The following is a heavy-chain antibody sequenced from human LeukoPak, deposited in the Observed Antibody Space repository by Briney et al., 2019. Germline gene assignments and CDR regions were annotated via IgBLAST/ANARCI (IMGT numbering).Heavy chain of an antibody. CDR1: GGSISSYY. D-gene: IGHD6-19*01. Sequence: SETLSLTCTVSGGSISSYYWSWIRQPPGKGLEWIGYIYYSGSTNYNPSLKSRVTISVDTSKNQFSLKLSSVTAADTAVYYCARTIGVIAVAGTYWFDPWGQGTLVTVSS. J-gene: IGHJ5*02. CDR2: IYYSGST. V-gene: IGHV4-59*01. CDR3: ARTIGVIAVAGTYWFDP.